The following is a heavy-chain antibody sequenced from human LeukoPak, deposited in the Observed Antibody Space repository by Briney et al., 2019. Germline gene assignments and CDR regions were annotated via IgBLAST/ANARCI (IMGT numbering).Heavy chain of an antibody. Sequence: SETLSLTCTVSGGSISSGSYYWSWIRQPAGKGLEWIGRIYTSGSTNYNPSLKSRVTISVDTSKNQFSLKLSSVTAADTAVYYCARESPWNYYDSRGQGPFDYWGQGTLVTVSS. CDR1: GGSISSGSYY. J-gene: IGHJ4*02. V-gene: IGHV4-61*02. CDR3: ARESPWNYYDSRGQGPFDY. D-gene: IGHD3-22*01. CDR2: IYTSGST.